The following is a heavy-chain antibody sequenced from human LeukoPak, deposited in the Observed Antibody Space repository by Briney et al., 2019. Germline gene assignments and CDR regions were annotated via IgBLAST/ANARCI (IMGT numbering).Heavy chain of an antibody. D-gene: IGHD3-22*01. CDR2: ISYDGSNK. J-gene: IGHJ4*02. V-gene: IGHV3-30-3*01. CDR3: ARGSEYYYDSSGVDF. Sequence: PGRSLRLSCAASGFTFSSYAMHWVRQAPGKGLEWVAVISYDGSNKYYADSVKGRFTISRDNSKNTLYLQMNSLRAEDTAVYYCARGSEYYYDSSGVDFWGQGTLVTVSS. CDR1: GFTFSSYA.